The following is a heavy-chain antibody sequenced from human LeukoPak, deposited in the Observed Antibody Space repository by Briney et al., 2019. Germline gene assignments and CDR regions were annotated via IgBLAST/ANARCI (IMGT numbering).Heavy chain of an antibody. CDR3: ARGGGYCSGGSCYLGLQH. D-gene: IGHD2-15*01. V-gene: IGHV3-23*01. J-gene: IGHJ1*01. CDR1: GFTFSSHG. CDR2: ISPSGGIT. Sequence: PGGSLRLSCAASGFTFSSHGMNWVRQAPGKGLEWVSGISPSGGITYYTDSVKGRFTISRDNSKNTVSLQMNSLRGDDTAVYYCARGGGYCSGGSCYLGLQHWGQGTLVTVSS.